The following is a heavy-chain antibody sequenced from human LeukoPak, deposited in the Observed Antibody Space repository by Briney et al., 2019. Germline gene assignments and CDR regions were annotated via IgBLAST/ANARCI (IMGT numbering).Heavy chain of an antibody. CDR1: GDSITRYY. CDR3: ARLLPDLRYDTSGRYTRSFDV. V-gene: IGHV4-59*08. CDR2: SYYRGSS. D-gene: IGHD3-22*01. J-gene: IGHJ3*01. Sequence: SETLSVTCSVSGDSITRYYWTWVRQPPGKGLEWIGYSYYRGSSNYNPPLRSRATISVDPSKTQFSLHLNSVTAADTAVYYCARLLPDLRYDTSGRYTRSFDVWGQGTLVTVSS.